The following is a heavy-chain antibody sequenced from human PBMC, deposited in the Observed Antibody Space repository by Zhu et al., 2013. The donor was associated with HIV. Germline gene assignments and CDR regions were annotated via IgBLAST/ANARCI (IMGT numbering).Heavy chain of an antibody. CDR3: AKRDLSGRRAFDI. Sequence: QVQLVQSGAEVRKPGASVKVSCKASGFNFKTYGISWLRQAPGQGLEWMGWINAYNGNTNYAQKMQGRVIMTTDTSTSTAYMDLRRLISDDTAVYYCAKRDLSGRRAFDIWGQGTMVTVSS. D-gene: IGHD3-3*01. CDR1: GFNFKTYG. J-gene: IGHJ3*02. V-gene: IGHV1-18*01. CDR2: INAYNGNT.